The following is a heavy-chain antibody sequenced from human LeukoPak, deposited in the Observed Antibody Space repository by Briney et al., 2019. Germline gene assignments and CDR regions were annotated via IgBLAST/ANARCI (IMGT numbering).Heavy chain of an antibody. CDR2: IIPIFGTA. J-gene: IGHJ4*02. D-gene: IGHD6-13*01. CDR1: GGTFSSYA. Sequence: SVKVSCKASGGTFSSYAISWVRQAPGQGLEWMGGIIPIFGTANYAQKFQGRVTITADKSTSTAYMELSSLRSGDTAVYYCARDLRMNSWSTYYFDYWGQGTLVTVSS. V-gene: IGHV1-69*06. CDR3: ARDLRMNSWSTYYFDY.